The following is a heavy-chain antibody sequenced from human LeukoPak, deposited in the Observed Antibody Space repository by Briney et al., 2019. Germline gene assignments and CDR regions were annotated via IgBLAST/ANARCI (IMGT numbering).Heavy chain of an antibody. D-gene: IGHD1-1*01. V-gene: IGHV3-48*01. CDR2: IGIDSGNT. CDR1: GFPFIEYS. J-gene: IGHJ4*02. Sequence: PGGSLRLSCTASGFPFIEYSMNWVRQVPGKGLEWISYIGIDSGNTKYADSVRGRFTISADKAKNSLYLQTNSLRVEDTAVYYCARDHNYAFDNWGQGTLVSVAS. CDR3: ARDHNYAFDN.